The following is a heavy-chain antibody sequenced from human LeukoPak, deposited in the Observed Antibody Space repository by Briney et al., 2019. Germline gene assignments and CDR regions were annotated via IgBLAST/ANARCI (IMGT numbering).Heavy chain of an antibody. CDR1: GFNFSPYW. CDR2: IKNAGSST. CDR3: ARGLSASGRYGGFDP. D-gene: IGHD3-10*01. V-gene: IGHV3-74*01. Sequence: GGSLRLSCAASGFNFSPYWMHWVRQAPGKGLVWVSRIKNAGSSTDYADSMKDPFTISRDNANSTLYQQMNSLRAEDTAVYYCARGLSASGRYGGFDPWGQGTMVTVSS. J-gene: IGHJ5*02.